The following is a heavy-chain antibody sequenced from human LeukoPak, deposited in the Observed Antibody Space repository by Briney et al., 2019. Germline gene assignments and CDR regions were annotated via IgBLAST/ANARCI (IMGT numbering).Heavy chain of an antibody. D-gene: IGHD2-2*01. CDR1: GFTFSSYG. Sequence: PGGSLKLSCAASGFTFSSYGMHWVRQAPGKGLEGVAFIRYDGSNKYYADSVKGRFTISRDNSKNTLYLQMNSLRAEDTAVYYCAKPSRIVVVPAAPDYWGQGTLVTVSS. CDR3: AKPSRIVVVPAAPDY. CDR2: IRYDGSNK. V-gene: IGHV3-30*02. J-gene: IGHJ4*02.